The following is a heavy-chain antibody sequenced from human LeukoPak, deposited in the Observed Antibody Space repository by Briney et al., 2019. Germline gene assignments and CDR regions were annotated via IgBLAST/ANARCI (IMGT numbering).Heavy chain of an antibody. V-gene: IGHV4-39*01. CDR1: GGSISSSSDY. CDR2: IYYSGST. CDR3: ARRGGYSYGLDY. J-gene: IGHJ4*02. D-gene: IGHD5-18*01. Sequence: SETLSLTCIVSGGSISSSSDYWGWIRQPPGKWLEWIGSIYYSGSTYYNPSLKSRVTISVDTSKDQFSLKLSSVTAADTAVYYCARRGGYSYGLDYWGQGTLVTVSS.